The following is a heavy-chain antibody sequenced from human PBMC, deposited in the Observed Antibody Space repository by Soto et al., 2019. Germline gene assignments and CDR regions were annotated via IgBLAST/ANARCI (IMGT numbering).Heavy chain of an antibody. CDR2: IYYSGST. CDR3: ARDLTWFDP. V-gene: IGHV4-59*01. CDR1: GGSISSYY. Sequence: PSETLSLTCTAPGGSISSYYWSWIRQPRGKGLEWIGYIYYSGSTNYNPSLKSRVTISVDTSKNQFSLKLSSVTAADAAEYYCARDLTWFDPWGQGTLVTVSS. J-gene: IGHJ5*02.